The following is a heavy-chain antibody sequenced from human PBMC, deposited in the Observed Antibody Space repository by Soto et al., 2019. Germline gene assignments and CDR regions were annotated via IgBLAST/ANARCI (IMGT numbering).Heavy chain of an antibody. CDR1: GYIFTSYW. D-gene: IGHD5-12*01. CDR2: IDPSDSYT. J-gene: IGHJ6*02. V-gene: IGHV5-10-1*01. Sequence: GESLKIACNGSGYIFTSYWISWGRQMPGKGLEWMGRIDPSDSYTNYSPSFQGHVTISADKSISTAYLQWSSLKASDTAMYYCASCTDSGYDLDYYYGMDVWGQGTTVTSP. CDR3: ASCTDSGYDLDYYYGMDV.